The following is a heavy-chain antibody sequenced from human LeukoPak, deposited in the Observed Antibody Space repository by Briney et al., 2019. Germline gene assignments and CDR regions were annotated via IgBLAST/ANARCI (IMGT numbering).Heavy chain of an antibody. D-gene: IGHD3-10*01. Sequence: PSETLSLTCTVSGGSISSSSYYWGWIRQPPGKGLEWIGSIYYSGNTYYNPSLKSRVTISVDTSKNQFSLKLSSVTAADTAVYYCARSPHITMVRGGPWFDPWGQGTLVTVSS. CDR3: ARSPHITMVRGGPWFDP. V-gene: IGHV4-39*07. J-gene: IGHJ5*02. CDR1: GGSISSSSYY. CDR2: IYYSGNT.